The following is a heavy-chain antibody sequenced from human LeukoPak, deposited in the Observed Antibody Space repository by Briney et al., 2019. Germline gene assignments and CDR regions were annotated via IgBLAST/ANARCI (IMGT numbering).Heavy chain of an antibody. Sequence: PSETLSLTCTVSGGSISSYYWSWIRQPPGKGLEWIGEINHSGSTNYNPSLKSRVTISVDTSKNQFSLKLSSVTAADTAVYYCARTRGIHYYGSGSYYRQYYFDYWGQGTLVTVSS. CDR2: INHSGST. CDR1: GGSISSYY. J-gene: IGHJ4*02. V-gene: IGHV4-34*01. D-gene: IGHD3-10*01. CDR3: ARTRGIHYYGSGSYYRQYYFDY.